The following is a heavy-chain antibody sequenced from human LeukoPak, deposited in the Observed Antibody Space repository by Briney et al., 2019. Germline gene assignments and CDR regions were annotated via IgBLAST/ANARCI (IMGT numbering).Heavy chain of an antibody. CDR3: VRDPSSVASGYYFDQ. D-gene: IGHD5-12*01. J-gene: IGHJ4*02. CDR1: GFTFSSYS. CDR2: ISRSSSYI. V-gene: IGHV3-21*01. Sequence: GGSLRLSCAGSGFTFSSYSMNWVRQAPGKGLQWVSSISRSSSYIYYADSVKGRFTISRDNARNSLYLQMNSLRPEDTAIYYCVRDPSSVASGYYFDQWGQGTLVAVSS.